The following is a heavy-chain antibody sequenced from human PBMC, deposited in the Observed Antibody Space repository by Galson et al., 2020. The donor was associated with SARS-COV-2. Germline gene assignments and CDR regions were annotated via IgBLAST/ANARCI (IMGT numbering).Heavy chain of an antibody. J-gene: IGHJ4*02. D-gene: IGHD5-18*01. CDR3: ARGGDSTMVSDFFDY. Sequence: KIGESLKISCVAPGFIFSDYNMNWVRQAPGQGLEWVSSIGGSSGSIYYADSVTGRFTTSKNSAENSLFLQMNSLRVEDTAVYYCARGGDSTMVSDFFDYWGQGTLVTVPS. CDR1: GFIFSDYN. V-gene: IGHV3-21*06. CDR2: IGGSSGSI.